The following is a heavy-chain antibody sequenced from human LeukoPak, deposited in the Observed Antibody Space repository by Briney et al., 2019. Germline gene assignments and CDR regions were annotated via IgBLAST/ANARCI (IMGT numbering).Heavy chain of an antibody. D-gene: IGHD2-2*01. CDR2: ISYDGSNK. V-gene: IGHV3-30*04. Sequence: GGSLRLSCAASGFTFSSYAMHWVRQAPGKGLEWVAVISYDGSNKYYADSVKGRFTISRDNSKNTLYLQMNSLRAEDTAVYYCARQKGSTYYMDVWGKGTTVTVSS. J-gene: IGHJ6*03. CDR3: ARQKGSTYYMDV. CDR1: GFTFSSYA.